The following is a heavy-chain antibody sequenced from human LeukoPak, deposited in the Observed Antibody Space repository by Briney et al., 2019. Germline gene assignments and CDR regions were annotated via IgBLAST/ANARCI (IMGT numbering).Heavy chain of an antibody. Sequence: SETLSLTCTVSGGSISSGDYYWSWIRQPPGKGLEWIGYIYYSGSTYYNPSLKSRVTISVDTTKNQFSLKLSSVTAADTAVYYCARDKHYYDSSGYFWRYYFDYWGQGTLVTVSS. V-gene: IGHV4-30-4*08. CDR2: IYYSGST. CDR3: ARDKHYYDSSGYFWRYYFDY. CDR1: GGSISSGDYY. D-gene: IGHD3-22*01. J-gene: IGHJ4*02.